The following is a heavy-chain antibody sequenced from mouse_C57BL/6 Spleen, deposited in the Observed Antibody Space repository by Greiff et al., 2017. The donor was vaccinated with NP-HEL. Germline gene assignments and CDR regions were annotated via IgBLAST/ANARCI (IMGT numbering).Heavy chain of an antibody. CDR3: ARKEITTVALDV. V-gene: IGHV1-64*01. CDR2: IHPNSGST. Sequence: QVQLQQPGAELVKPGASVKLSCKASGYTFTSYWMHWVKQRPGQGLEWIGMIHPNSGSTNYNEKFKSKATLTVDKSSSTAYMQLSSLTSEGSAVYYCARKEITTVALDVWGTGTTVTVSS. J-gene: IGHJ1*03. D-gene: IGHD1-1*01. CDR1: GYTFTSYW.